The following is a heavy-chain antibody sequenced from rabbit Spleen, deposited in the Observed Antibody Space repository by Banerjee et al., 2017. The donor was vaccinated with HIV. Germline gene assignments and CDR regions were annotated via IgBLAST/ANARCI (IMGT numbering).Heavy chain of an antibody. Sequence: QSLEESGGDLVKPGASLTLTCTASGFSFSSRYYMCWVRQAPGKGLEWIACIYSGSSGDTYYASGAKGRITISKTSSTTVTLQMTSLTAADTATYFCARDLVGVIGWNFYLWGQGTLVTVS. CDR3: ARDLVGVIGWNFYL. D-gene: IGHD1-1*01. CDR2: IYSGSSGDT. J-gene: IGHJ4*01. CDR1: GFSFSSRYY. V-gene: IGHV1S40*01.